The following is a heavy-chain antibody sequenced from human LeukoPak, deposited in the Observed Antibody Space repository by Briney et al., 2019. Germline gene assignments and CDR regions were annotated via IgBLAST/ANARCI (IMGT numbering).Heavy chain of an antibody. D-gene: IGHD3-10*01. CDR2: INTNTGNP. J-gene: IGHJ5*02. CDR3: LRDIVRTAYDL. CDR1: GFTLSSYH. Sequence: ASVKVSCKVSGFTLSSYHMNWVRQAPGQGLEWMGWINTNTGNPTYAQGLTGRFVFSLDTSVNTAYLQIIGLEAEDTAVYYCLRDIVRTAYDLWGQGTLVTVSS. V-gene: IGHV7-4-1*02.